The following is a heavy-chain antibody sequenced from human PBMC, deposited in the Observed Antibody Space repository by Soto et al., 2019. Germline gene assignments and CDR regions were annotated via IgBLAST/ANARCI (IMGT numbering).Heavy chain of an antibody. V-gene: IGHV4-34*01. CDR1: GGSFSGYY. J-gene: IGHJ6*02. D-gene: IGHD3-3*01. Sequence: SETQSLTCAVYGGSFSGYYWSWIRQPPGKGLEWIGEINHSGSTNYNPSLKSRVTISVDTSKNQFSLKLSSVTAADTAVYYCARGKKWYDFWSGYPSSYGMDVWGQGTTVTVSS. CDR2: INHSGST. CDR3: ARGKKWYDFWSGYPSSYGMDV.